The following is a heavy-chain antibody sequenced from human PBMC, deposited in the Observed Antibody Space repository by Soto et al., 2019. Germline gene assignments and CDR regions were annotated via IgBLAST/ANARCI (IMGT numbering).Heavy chain of an antibody. D-gene: IGHD3-3*01. V-gene: IGHV3-48*02. J-gene: IGHJ5*02. CDR2: ISSSSSTI. Sequence: GGSLRLSCAASGFTFSSYSMNWVRQAPGKGLEWVSSISSSSSTIYYADSVKGRFTISRDNAKNSLYLQMNSLRDEDTAVYYCARESRFLEWLSLNWFDPWGQGTLVTVSS. CDR1: GFTFSSYS. CDR3: ARESRFLEWLSLNWFDP.